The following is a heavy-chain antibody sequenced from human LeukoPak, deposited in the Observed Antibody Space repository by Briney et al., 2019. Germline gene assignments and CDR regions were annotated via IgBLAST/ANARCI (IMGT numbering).Heavy chain of an antibody. D-gene: IGHD2-2*01. CDR3: ARESTAQPFDY. CDR1: GFIFSSYG. CDR2: IWYDGSNK. J-gene: IGHJ4*02. Sequence: QTGGSLRLSCAASGFIFSSYGMHWVRQAPGKGLEWVAVIWYDGSNKYYADSVKGRFTISRDNSKNTLYLQMNSMRAEDTAVYYCARESTAQPFDYWGQGTLVTVSS. V-gene: IGHV3-33*01.